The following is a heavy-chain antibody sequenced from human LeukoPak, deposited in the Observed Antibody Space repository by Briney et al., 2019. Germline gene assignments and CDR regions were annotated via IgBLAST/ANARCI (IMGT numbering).Heavy chain of an antibody. CDR2: ISAYNGNT. J-gene: IGHJ6*03. Sequence: GASVKVSCKASGYTFTSYGISWVRQAPGQGLEWMGWISAYNGNTNYAQKLQGRVTMTTDTSTSTAYMELRSLRSDDTAVYYCARDGGVGGSYWTPYYYYYYMDVWGKGTTVTISS. V-gene: IGHV1-18*01. D-gene: IGHD3-10*01. CDR3: ARDGGVGGSYWTPYYYYYYMDV. CDR1: GYTFTSYG.